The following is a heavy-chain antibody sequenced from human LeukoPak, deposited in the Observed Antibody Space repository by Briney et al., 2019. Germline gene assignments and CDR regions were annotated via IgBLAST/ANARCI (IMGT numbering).Heavy chain of an antibody. V-gene: IGHV2-5*01. Sequence: SGPTLVNPTQTLTLTCTFSGFSLSTRGVGVGWIRQPPGKALEWLALIYWNDDKRYSPSLKSRLTITKDTSKNQVVPTMTNMDPVDTATYYCAHRRRTTIFGVVTQNWFDPWGQGTLVTVSS. CDR3: AHRRRTTIFGVVTQNWFDP. CDR1: GFSLSTRGVG. J-gene: IGHJ5*02. CDR2: IYWNDDK. D-gene: IGHD3-3*01.